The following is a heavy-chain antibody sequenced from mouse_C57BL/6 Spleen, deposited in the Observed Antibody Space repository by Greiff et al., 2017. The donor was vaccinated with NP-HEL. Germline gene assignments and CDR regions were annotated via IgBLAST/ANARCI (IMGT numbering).Heavy chain of an antibody. CDR3: ARSRSMVTTGYAMDY. Sequence: QVQLKQPGAELVRPGSSVKLSCKASGYTFTSYWMDWVKQRPGQGLEWIGNIYPSDSETHYNQKFKDKATLTVDKSSSTAYMQLSSLTSEDSAVYYCARSRSMVTTGYAMDYWGQGTSVTVSS. V-gene: IGHV1-61*01. CDR2: IYPSDSET. J-gene: IGHJ4*01. CDR1: GYTFTSYW. D-gene: IGHD2-2*01.